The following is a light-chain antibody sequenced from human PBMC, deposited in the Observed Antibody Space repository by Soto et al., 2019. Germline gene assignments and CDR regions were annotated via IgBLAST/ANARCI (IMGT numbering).Light chain of an antibody. CDR1: SSDVGNYNL. Sequence: QSALTQPASVSGSPGQSITISCTGTSSDVGNYNLVSWYQQNPGKAPKLIIYEGSKRPSGVSDRFSGSESGNTASLTISGLQPEDEADYHCSSYAGSCSYVVFGGGTKVTVL. V-gene: IGLV2-23*01. J-gene: IGLJ2*01. CDR3: SSYAGSCSYVV. CDR2: EGS.